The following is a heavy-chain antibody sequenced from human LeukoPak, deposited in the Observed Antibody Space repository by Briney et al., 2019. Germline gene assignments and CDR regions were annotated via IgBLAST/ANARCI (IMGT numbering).Heavy chain of an antibody. V-gene: IGHV1-18*01. CDR2: ISAYNGNT. D-gene: IGHD1-26*01. Sequence: ASVKVSCKASGYTFTSYAMHWVRQAPGQRLEWMGWISAYNGNTNYAQKLQGRVTMTTDTSTSTAYMELRSLRSDDTAVYYCARARPEWELQLFDYWGQGTLVTVSS. CDR1: GYTFTSYA. CDR3: ARARPEWELQLFDY. J-gene: IGHJ4*02.